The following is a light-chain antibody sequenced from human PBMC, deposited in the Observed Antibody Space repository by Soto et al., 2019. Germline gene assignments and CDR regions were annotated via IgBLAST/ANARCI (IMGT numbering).Light chain of an antibody. CDR3: CSYAGSSTFFYV. Sequence: APNPPAPGSGGPGQSITLPFPGNHRGVVSYNLVSWYQQHPGKAPKLMIYEVSKRPSGVSNRFSGSESGNTASLTISGLQAEDEADYYCCSYAGSSTFFYVFGTGTKVTVL. CDR1: HRGVVSYNL. J-gene: IGLJ1*01. V-gene: IGLV2-23*02. CDR2: EVS.